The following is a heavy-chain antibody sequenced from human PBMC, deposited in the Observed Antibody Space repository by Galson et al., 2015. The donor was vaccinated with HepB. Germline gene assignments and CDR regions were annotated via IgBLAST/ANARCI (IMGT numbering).Heavy chain of an antibody. CDR3: ARQKGTMMPFDY. Sequence: QVRLQESGPGLVKPSETLSLTCIVSGGSISTYYWSWIRQPPGKGLEWIGFIYYSGSTNYNPSLKSRVTMSVDTSKNQFSLKLSSVTAADTAVYYCARQKGTMMPFDYWGQGTLVTVSS. D-gene: IGHD3-22*01. V-gene: IGHV4-59*08. CDR2: IYYSGST. J-gene: IGHJ4*02. CDR1: GGSISTYY.